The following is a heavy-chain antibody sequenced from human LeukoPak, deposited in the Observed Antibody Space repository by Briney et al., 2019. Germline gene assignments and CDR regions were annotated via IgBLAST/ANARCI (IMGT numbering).Heavy chain of an antibody. D-gene: IGHD3-10*02. V-gene: IGHV1-18*04. CDR1: GYTFTNYY. J-gene: IGHJ4*02. CDR3: ARYVDGGSFDY. Sequence: ASVKVSCKASGYTFTNYYMHWVRQAPGQGLEWMGWISAYNGNTNYAQKLRGRVTMTTDTSTSTAYMELRSLRSDDTAVYYCARYVDGGSFDYWGQGTLVTVSS. CDR2: ISAYNGNT.